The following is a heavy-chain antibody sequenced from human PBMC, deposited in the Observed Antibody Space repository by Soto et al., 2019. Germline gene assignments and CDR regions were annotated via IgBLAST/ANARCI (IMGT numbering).Heavy chain of an antibody. J-gene: IGHJ6*02. D-gene: IGHD4-17*01. CDR2: INPSGGST. Sequence: QVQLVQSGAEVKKPGASVKVSREASGYTLTSYYMHWVRQAPGQGLEWMGIINPSGGSTSYAQKFQGRVTMTRDTSTSTVYMELSSLRSEDTAVYYCARDRATTAVTIEEYYYYGMDVWGQGTTVTVS. V-gene: IGHV1-46*01. CDR1: GYTLTSYY. CDR3: ARDRATTAVTIEEYYYYGMDV.